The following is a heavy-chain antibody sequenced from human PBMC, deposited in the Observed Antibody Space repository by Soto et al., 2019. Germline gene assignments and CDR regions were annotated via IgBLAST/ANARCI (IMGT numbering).Heavy chain of an antibody. D-gene: IGHD3-10*01. CDR3: ARGVTMVRGVIHTPYFDY. J-gene: IGHJ4*02. CDR1: GGSLSSGGYY. CDR2: IYYSGST. Sequence: QVQLQESGPGLVKPSQTLSLTCTVSGGSLSSGGYYWSWIRQHPGNGLEWIGYIYYSGSTYYNPSLKSRVTISVGTSKNQFSLKLSSVTAADTAVYYCARGVTMVRGVIHTPYFDYWGQGTLVTVSS. V-gene: IGHV4-31*03.